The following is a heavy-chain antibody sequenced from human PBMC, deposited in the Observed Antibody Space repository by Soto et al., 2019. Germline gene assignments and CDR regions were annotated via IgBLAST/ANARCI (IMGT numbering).Heavy chain of an antibody. CDR1: GFTFSSYG. J-gene: IGHJ4*02. D-gene: IGHD3-16*01. V-gene: IGHV3-30*18. CDR3: AKVGSDRYYCDY. CDR2: ISYDGSNK. Sequence: QVQLVEAGGGVVQPGRSLRLSCAASGFTFSSYGMHWVRQAPGKGLEWVAVISYDGSNKYYADSVKGRFTIARDNSKNTLYLQMNSLRAEDTAVYYCAKVGSDRYYCDYWGQGTLVTVSS.